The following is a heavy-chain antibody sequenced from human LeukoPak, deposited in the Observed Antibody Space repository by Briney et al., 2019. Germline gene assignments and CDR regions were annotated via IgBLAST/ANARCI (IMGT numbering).Heavy chain of an antibody. Sequence: ASVKVSCKASGYTFTGYYVHWVRQAPGQGLEWMGWINPNSGGTNYAQKFQGRVTMTRDASISTAYMELSRLRSDDTAVYYCARDRPGDILTGYGDYWGQGTLVTVSS. CDR1: GYTFTGYY. CDR3: ARDRPGDILTGYGDY. V-gene: IGHV1-2*02. J-gene: IGHJ4*02. CDR2: INPNSGGT. D-gene: IGHD3-9*01.